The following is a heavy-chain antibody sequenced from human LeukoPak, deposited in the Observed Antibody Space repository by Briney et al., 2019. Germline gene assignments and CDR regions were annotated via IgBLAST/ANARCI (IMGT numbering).Heavy chain of an antibody. CDR3: ATAPAEYDSSGFDY. V-gene: IGHV1-24*01. CDR1: GYTLTQLS. CDR2: FDPEDGET. J-gene: IGHJ4*02. D-gene: IGHD3-22*01. Sequence: ASVKVSCKVSGYTLTQLSMHWGRHAPGKGLERMGGFDPEDGETIYAQKFQGRVTMTEDTSTGTAYMELSSLRSEDTAVYYCATAPAEYDSSGFDYWGQGTLVTVSS.